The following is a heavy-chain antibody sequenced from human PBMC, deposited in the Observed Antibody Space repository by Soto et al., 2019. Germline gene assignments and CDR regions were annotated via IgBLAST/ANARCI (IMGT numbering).Heavy chain of an antibody. J-gene: IGHJ4*02. CDR2: IKTKVDGETT. D-gene: IGHD6-13*01. Sequence: EVQLVESGGGLVKPGGSLTLSCAASGFSFSDSDMGWARKAPGKGLEWVGRIKTKVDGETTDYAAPVEGRFTISRDDSKNTVYLQMNSLKTEDTAVYFCTTVRWYINYYFDHWGQGTLVTVFS. CDR3: TTVRWYINYYFDH. CDR1: GFSFSDSD. V-gene: IGHV3-15*05.